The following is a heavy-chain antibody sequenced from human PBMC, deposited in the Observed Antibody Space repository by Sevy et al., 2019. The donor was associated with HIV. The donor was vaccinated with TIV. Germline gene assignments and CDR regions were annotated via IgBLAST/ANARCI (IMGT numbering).Heavy chain of an antibody. J-gene: IGHJ4*02. CDR1: GFTFSSYN. D-gene: IGHD2-8*01. V-gene: IGHV3-48*01. CDR3: ARDGNGLFDY. Sequence: GGSLRLSCAASGFTFSSYNMNWVRQAPGKGLEWVSYISSSSSTIYYADTVKGRFTISRDNAKNSLYLKMNSLSAEDTAVYYCARDGNGLFDYWGQGTLVTVSS. CDR2: ISSSSSTI.